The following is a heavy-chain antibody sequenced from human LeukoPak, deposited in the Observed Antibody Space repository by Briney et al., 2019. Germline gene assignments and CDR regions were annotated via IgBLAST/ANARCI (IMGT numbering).Heavy chain of an antibody. Sequence: IAYIYYSGSTNYNPSLKSRVTISVDTSKNQFSLKLSSVTAADTAVYYCARTYSYYYYMDVWGKGTTVTVSS. CDR2: IYYSGST. J-gene: IGHJ6*03. D-gene: IGHD3-16*01. CDR3: ARTYSYYYYMDV. V-gene: IGHV4-59*01.